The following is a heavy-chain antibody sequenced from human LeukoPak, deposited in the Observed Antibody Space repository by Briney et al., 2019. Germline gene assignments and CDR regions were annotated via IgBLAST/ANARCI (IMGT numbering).Heavy chain of an antibody. J-gene: IGHJ4*02. D-gene: IGHD4-11*01. CDR3: ADSNYWYPVDY. CDR1: GFTVSSNY. V-gene: IGHV3-23*01. Sequence: GGSLRLSCTASGFTVSSNYMSWVRQAPGKGLEWVSSITASGDTTYYADSVKGRFTISRDNSKNTLYLQMNSLRAEDTAVYYCADSNYWYPVDYWGQGTLVTVSS. CDR2: ITASGDTT.